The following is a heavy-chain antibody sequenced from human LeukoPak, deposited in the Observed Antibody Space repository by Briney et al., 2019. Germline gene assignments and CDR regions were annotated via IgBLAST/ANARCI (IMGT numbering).Heavy chain of an antibody. J-gene: IGHJ4*02. D-gene: IGHD1-26*01. CDR2: ISGSGAGT. CDR1: GFTVSSNY. CDR3: AKLVDSASMI. V-gene: IGHV3-23*01. Sequence: GGSLRLSCAASGFTVSSNYMSWVSQAPGKWLEWVSAISGSGAGTYYADSVKGRFTISRDNSRNTLYLQMNSLRPEDTAVYFCAKLVDSASMIWGRGTQVTVSS.